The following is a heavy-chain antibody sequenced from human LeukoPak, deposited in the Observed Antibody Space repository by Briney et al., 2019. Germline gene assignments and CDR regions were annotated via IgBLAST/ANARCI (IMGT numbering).Heavy chain of an antibody. CDR3: ARGDGVYVY. V-gene: IGHV3-53*01. D-gene: IGHD5/OR15-5a*01. Sequence: PGGSLSLSCAASGFPVSSNYMTWVRQAPGQGLEWVSVIYFGGTTYYADSVKGRFTISRDNSKNTVYLQMNSLRVEDTAVYYCARGDGVYVYWGQGTLVTVSS. CDR1: GFPVSSNY. CDR2: IYFGGTT. J-gene: IGHJ4*02.